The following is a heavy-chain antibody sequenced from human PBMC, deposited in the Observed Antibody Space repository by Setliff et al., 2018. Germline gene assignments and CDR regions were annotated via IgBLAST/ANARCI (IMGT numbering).Heavy chain of an antibody. D-gene: IGHD3-10*01. V-gene: IGHV1-8*02. CDR1: GYSFTNYD. CDR2: INPNSGNT. Sequence: ASVKVSCKASGYSFTNYDINWVRQATGQGLEWMGWINPNSGNTDYAQKFQGRVTMTTNTSISTAYMELSSLRSEDTAVYYCASTYYYGSGSRYAFDIWGQGTMVTVSS. J-gene: IGHJ3*02. CDR3: ASTYYYGSGSRYAFDI.